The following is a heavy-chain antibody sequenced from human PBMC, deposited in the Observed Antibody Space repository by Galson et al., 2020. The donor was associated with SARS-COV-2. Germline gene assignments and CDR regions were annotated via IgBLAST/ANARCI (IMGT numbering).Heavy chain of an antibody. J-gene: IGHJ4*02. CDR2: ISYDGSNK. V-gene: IGHV3-30*04. Sequence: GGSLRLSCAASGFTFSIYAMHWVRQAPGKGLEWVAVISYDGSNKYYADSVKGRFTISRDNSKNTLYLQMNSLRAEDTAVYYCARVIAAAGTEYVDYWGQGTLVTVAS. CDR3: ARVIAAAGTEYVDY. CDR1: GFTFSIYA. D-gene: IGHD6-13*01.